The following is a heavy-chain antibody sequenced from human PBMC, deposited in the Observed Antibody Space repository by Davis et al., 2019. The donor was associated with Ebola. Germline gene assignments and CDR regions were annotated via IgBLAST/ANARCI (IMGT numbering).Heavy chain of an antibody. Sequence: AASVKVSCKASGYTFTSYDINWVRQATGQGLEWMGWMNPNSGNTDYAQKFQGRVTMTRNTSISTAYMELSSLRSEDTAVYYCARGREAVAGRWFDPWGQGTLVTVSS. J-gene: IGHJ5*02. V-gene: IGHV1-8*01. D-gene: IGHD6-19*01. CDR2: MNPNSGNT. CDR1: GYTFTSYD. CDR3: ARGREAVAGRWFDP.